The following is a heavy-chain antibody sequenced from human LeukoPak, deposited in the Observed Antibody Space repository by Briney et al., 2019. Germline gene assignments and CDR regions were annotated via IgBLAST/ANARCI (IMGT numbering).Heavy chain of an antibody. CDR3: ARIGYGDEFDY. V-gene: IGHV3-13*04. D-gene: IGHD4-17*01. Sequence: PGVSLRLSCAASGFTFSSYDMHWVRQATGKGLEWVSAIGPAGDTYYPGSVKGRFTISRENAKSSLYLQMNTLRAGDTAVYYCARIGYGDEFDYWGQGALVTVSS. J-gene: IGHJ4*02. CDR2: IGPAGDT. CDR1: GFTFSSYD.